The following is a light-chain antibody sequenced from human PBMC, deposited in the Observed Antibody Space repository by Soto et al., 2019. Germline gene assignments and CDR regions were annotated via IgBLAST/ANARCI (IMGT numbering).Light chain of an antibody. CDR2: EGG. CDR1: SSDVGNYNF. V-gene: IGLV2-23*01. J-gene: IGLJ1*01. CDR3: CSYAGISTYV. Sequence: SALTQPASVSGSPGQSITISCTGTSSDVGNYNFVSWYQQHPGKAPKLMISEGGKRPSGVSDRFSGSKSGNTASLTISGLQAEDEADYYCCSYAGISTYVFGPGTKVTVL.